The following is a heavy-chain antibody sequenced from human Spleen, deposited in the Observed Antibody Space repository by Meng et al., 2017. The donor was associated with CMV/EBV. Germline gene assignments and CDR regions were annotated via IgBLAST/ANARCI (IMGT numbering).Heavy chain of an antibody. CDR1: GYTFTGYY. CDR3: ARDNDFWNNGFDS. Sequence: CKASGYTFTGYYIHWVRQAPGQGLEWMAWINPNSGGTNYAQNFQGRVTMTRDTSISTAYMELTRLRSDDTAVYYCARDNDFWNNGFDSWGQGTLVTVSS. CDR2: INPNSGGT. D-gene: IGHD3-3*01. V-gene: IGHV1-2*02. J-gene: IGHJ5*01.